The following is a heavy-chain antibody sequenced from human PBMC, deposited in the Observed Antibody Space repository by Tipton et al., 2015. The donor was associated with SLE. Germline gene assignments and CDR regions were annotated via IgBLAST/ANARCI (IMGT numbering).Heavy chain of an antibody. CDR1: GGSFSGYY. Sequence: TLSLTCVVYGGSFSGYYWNWIRQPPGKGLEWSGEIHPSGSTNCNASRESRVTMSVDTSENQFSLKLSSVTAADTAVYYCARGQGTIFGVVTNPWGQGTLVTVSS. V-gene: IGHV4-34*01. CDR3: ARGQGTIFGVVTNP. CDR2: IHPSGST. D-gene: IGHD3-3*01. J-gene: IGHJ5*02.